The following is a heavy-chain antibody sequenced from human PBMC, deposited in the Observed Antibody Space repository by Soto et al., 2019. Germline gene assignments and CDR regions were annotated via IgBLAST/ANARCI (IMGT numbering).Heavy chain of an antibody. CDR1: GFTFSSYA. J-gene: IGHJ4*02. CDR3: AKGDGVTTNYLDY. CDR2: ISGSGGST. V-gene: IGHV3-23*01. Sequence: EVQLLESGGGLVQPGGSLRLSCAASGFTFSSYAMSWVRQAPGKGLEWVSAISGSGGSTYYADSVRGRFTISRDNSKNTLYLQMNSLRAEDTAVYYCAKGDGVTTNYLDYWGQGTLVTVSS. D-gene: IGHD2-21*02.